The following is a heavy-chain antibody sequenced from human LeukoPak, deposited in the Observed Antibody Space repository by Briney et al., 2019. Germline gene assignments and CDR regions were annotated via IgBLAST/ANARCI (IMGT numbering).Heavy chain of an antibody. CDR1: GYSISSGYY. D-gene: IGHD6-19*01. V-gene: IGHV4-38-2*02. J-gene: IGHJ5*02. Sequence: PSETLSLNCVVSGYSISSGYYRGWIRRPPGKGLEWIPSYYHSDSTYSNPSLKSRVTISVDTSKNHFSLKLSSVTAADTAVYYCVRDRGSSGYFSGWFDAWGQGTLVTVSS. CDR3: VRDRGSSGYFSGWFDA. CDR2: YYHSDST.